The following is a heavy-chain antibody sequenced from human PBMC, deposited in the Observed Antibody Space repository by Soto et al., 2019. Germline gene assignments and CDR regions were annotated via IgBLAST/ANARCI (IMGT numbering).Heavy chain of an antibody. CDR2: INPNSGGT. CDR3: ARDPFYDSSGYPYYYGMDV. D-gene: IGHD3-22*01. J-gene: IGHJ6*02. V-gene: IGHV1-2*02. Sequence: VASVKVSCKASGYTFTGYYMHWVRQAPGQGLEWMGWINPNSGGTNYAQKFQGRVTMTRDTSISTAYMELSRLRSDDTAVYYCARDPFYDSSGYPYYYGMDVWGQGTTVTVSS. CDR1: GYTFTGYY.